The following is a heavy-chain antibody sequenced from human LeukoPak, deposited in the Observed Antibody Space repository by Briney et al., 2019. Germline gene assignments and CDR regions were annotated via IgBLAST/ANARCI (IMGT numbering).Heavy chain of an antibody. CDR3: AKDLHDYGDYVGFDY. V-gene: IGHV3-9*01. J-gene: IGHJ4*02. CDR1: GFTFGDYA. Sequence: PGGSLRLSCAASGFTFGDYAMHWVRQAPGKGLEWVSGISWNSGSIGYADSVKGRFTISRDNAKNSLYLQMNSLRAEDTALYYCAKDLHDYGDYVGFDYWGQGTLVTVSS. CDR2: ISWNSGSI. D-gene: IGHD4-17*01.